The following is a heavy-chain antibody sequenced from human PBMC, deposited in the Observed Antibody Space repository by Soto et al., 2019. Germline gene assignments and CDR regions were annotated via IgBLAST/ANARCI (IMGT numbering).Heavy chain of an antibody. CDR3: ARDRSTTDHAPYYYYYGMDV. V-gene: IGHV3-33*01. CDR2: IWYDGSNK. D-gene: IGHD1-26*01. J-gene: IGHJ6*02. CDR1: GFTFSSYG. Sequence: LRLSCAASGFTFSSYGMHWVRQAPGRGLEWVAVIWYDGSNKYYADSVKGRFTISRDNSKNTLYLQMNSLRAEDTAVYYCARDRSTTDHAPYYYYYGMDVWGQGTTVTVSS.